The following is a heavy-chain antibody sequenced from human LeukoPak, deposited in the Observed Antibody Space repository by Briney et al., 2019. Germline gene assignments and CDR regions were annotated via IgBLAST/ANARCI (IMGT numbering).Heavy chain of an antibody. CDR3: ARGYCSSTSCPIVAFDI. CDR1: GFTFSSYS. J-gene: IGHJ3*02. Sequence: GGSLRLSCAASGFTFSSYSMNWVRQAPGKGLEWVSSISSSSSYIYYADSAKGRFTISRDNAKNSLYLQMNSLRAEDTAVYYCARGYCSSTSCPIVAFDIWGQGTMVTVSS. V-gene: IGHV3-21*01. CDR2: ISSSSSYI. D-gene: IGHD2-2*01.